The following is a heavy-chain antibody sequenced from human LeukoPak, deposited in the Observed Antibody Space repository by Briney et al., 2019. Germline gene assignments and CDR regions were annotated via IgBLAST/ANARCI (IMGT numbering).Heavy chain of an antibody. V-gene: IGHV4-61*02. CDR2: IYTSGRT. D-gene: IGHD5-18*01. CDR3: ARVSTGSYGYLRGHYYMDV. CDR1: GGSISSGSDY. Sequence: PSQTLSLTCTVSGGSISSGSDYWSWIRQPAGKGLEWIGRIYTSGRTNYNPSLKSRVTISVDTSKNQFSLKLSSVTAADTAVYYCARVSTGSYGYLRGHYYMDVWGKGTTVTVSS. J-gene: IGHJ6*03.